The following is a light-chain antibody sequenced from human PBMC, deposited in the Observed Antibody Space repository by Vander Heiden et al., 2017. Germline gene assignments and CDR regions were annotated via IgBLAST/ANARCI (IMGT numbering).Light chain of an antibody. CDR2: DAS. V-gene: IGKV1-33*01. CDR1: QDISNY. Sequence: IQRTHSPSSLSASVGDRVTINCQASQDISNYLNWYQQKPGKAPKLLIYDASNLETGVPSRFSGSGSGTDFTFTISSLQPEDVATYYCQQDDNLPFTFGGGTKVEIK. J-gene: IGKJ4*01. CDR3: QQDDNLPFT.